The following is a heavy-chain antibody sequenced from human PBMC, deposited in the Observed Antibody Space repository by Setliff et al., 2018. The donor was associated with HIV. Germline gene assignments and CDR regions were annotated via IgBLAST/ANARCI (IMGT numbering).Heavy chain of an antibody. J-gene: IGHJ5*02. D-gene: IGHD4-17*01. V-gene: IGHV4-34*01. CDR1: GGSFSGYY. CDR3: ARGFLRSRRRWFGP. Sequence: ASETLSLTCAVYGGSFSGYYWSWIRQPPGKGLEWIGEINHSGDTNYNPSLKGRVTISVDTSKNQFSLNLNSVTAADTAVYYCARGFLRSRRRWFGPWGQGTLVTVSS. CDR2: INHSGDT.